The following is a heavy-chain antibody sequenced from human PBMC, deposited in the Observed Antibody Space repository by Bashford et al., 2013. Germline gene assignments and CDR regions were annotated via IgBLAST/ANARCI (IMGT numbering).Heavy chain of an antibody. V-gene: IGHV1-18*01. CDR3: ARDLVSSNPNLHYYYYYGMDV. CDR2: ISAYNGNT. Sequence: IVWVRQAPGQGLEWMGWISAYNGNTNYAQKLQGRVTMTTDTSTSTAYMELRSLRSDDTAVYYCARDLVSSNPNLHYYYYYGMDVVGPRDHGHRLL. D-gene: IGHD4-11*01. J-gene: IGHJ6*02.